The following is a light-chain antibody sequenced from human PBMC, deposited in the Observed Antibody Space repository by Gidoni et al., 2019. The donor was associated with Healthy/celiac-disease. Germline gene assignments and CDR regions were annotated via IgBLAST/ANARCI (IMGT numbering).Light chain of an antibody. CDR3: SSYTSSSTLYV. CDR1: SSDVGGYNY. CDR2: DVS. V-gene: IGLV2-14*01. J-gene: IGLJ1*01. Sequence: QSALTQPASVSGSPGHSITISCTGTSSDVGGYNYVSWYQQHPGKAPKLMIYDVSNRPSGVSNRFSGSKSGNTASLTISGLQAEDEADYYCSSYTSSSTLYVCGTGTKVTVL.